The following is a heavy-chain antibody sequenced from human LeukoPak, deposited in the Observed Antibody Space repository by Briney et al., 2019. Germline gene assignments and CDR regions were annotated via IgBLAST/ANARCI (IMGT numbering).Heavy chain of an antibody. Sequence: PGGSLRLSCAASGFTFSSYAMSWVRQAPGKGLEWVSAISGSGGSTYYADSVKGRFTISRDNSKNTLYLQMNSLRAEDTAVYYCAKDARAGGCTNGVCYTRPNYFDYWGQGTLVTVSS. D-gene: IGHD2-8*01. J-gene: IGHJ4*02. CDR3: AKDARAGGCTNGVCYTRPNYFDY. CDR2: ISGSGGST. V-gene: IGHV3-23*01. CDR1: GFTFSSYA.